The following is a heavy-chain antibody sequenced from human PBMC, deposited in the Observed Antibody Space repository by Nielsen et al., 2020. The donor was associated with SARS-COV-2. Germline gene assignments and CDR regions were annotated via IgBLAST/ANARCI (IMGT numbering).Heavy chain of an antibody. CDR3: ATLGDWNYLNYYYYMDV. V-gene: IGHV1-69*13. Sequence: SVKDSCKASGGTFSSYAISWVRQAPGQGLEWMGGIIPIFGTANYAQKFQGRVTITADESTSTAYMELSSLRSEDTAVYYCATLGDWNYLNYYYYMDVWGKGTTVTVSS. CDR1: GGTFSSYA. CDR2: IIPIFGTA. D-gene: IGHD1-7*01. J-gene: IGHJ6*03.